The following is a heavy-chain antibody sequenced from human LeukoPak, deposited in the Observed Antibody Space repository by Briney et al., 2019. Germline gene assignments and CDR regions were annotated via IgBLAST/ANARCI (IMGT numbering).Heavy chain of an antibody. J-gene: IGHJ4*02. D-gene: IGHD3-22*01. V-gene: IGHV3-33*01. CDR1: GFTFSSYG. Sequence: GGSLRLSCAASGFTFSSYGMHWVRQAPGKGLEWVAVIWYDGSNKYYADSVKGRFTISRDNSKNTLYLQMNSLRAEDTAVYYCARDGSPYYYDSSGYYYANYFDYWGQGTLVTVSS. CDR2: IWYDGSNK. CDR3: ARDGSPYYYDSSGYYYANYFDY.